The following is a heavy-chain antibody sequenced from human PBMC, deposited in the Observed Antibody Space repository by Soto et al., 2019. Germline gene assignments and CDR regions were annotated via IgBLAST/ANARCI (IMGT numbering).Heavy chain of an antibody. CDR1: GGSFSGYY. V-gene: IGHV4-34*01. J-gene: IGHJ6*03. CDR2: INHSGST. Sequence: SETLSLTCAVYGGSFSGYYWSWIRQPPGKGLEWIGEINHSGSTNYNPSLKSRVTISVDTSKNQLSLKLSSVTAADTAVYYCARGQGDYYMDVWGKGTTVTVSS. D-gene: IGHD1-26*01. CDR3: ARGQGDYYMDV.